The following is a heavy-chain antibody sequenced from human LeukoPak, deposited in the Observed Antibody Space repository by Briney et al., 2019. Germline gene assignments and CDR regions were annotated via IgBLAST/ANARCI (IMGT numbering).Heavy chain of an antibody. CDR2: INPNSGGT. D-gene: IGHD6-19*01. Sequence: GASVKVSCKASGYTFTSYYMHWVRQAPGQGLEWMGWINPNSGGTNYAQKFQGRVTMTRDTSISTAYMELSRLRSEDTAVYYCARIAVAGTSYYYYYMDVWGKGTTVTVSS. CDR1: GYTFTSYY. CDR3: ARIAVAGTSYYYYYMDV. V-gene: IGHV1-2*02. J-gene: IGHJ6*03.